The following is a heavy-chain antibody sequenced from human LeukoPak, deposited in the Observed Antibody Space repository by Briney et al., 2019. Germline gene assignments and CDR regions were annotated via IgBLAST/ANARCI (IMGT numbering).Heavy chain of an antibody. CDR3: ARDDGYYYDSSATGI. Sequence: PGGSLRLSCAASGFTFSSYSMNWVRQAPGKGLEWVSYISSSSSTIYYADSVKGRFTISRDNAKNSLYLQMNSLRAEDTAVYYCARDDGYYYDSSATGIWGQGTMVTVSS. J-gene: IGHJ3*02. CDR2: ISSSSSTI. D-gene: IGHD3-22*01. V-gene: IGHV3-48*01. CDR1: GFTFSSYS.